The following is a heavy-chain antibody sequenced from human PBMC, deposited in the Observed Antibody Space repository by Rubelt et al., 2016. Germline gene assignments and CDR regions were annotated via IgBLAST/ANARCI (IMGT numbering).Heavy chain of an antibody. CDR2: IIPIFGTA. J-gene: IGHJ4*02. V-gene: IGHV1-69*13. Sequence: QVQLVQSGAEVKKPGASVKVSCKASGGTFSSYAISWVRQAHGQGLEWMGGIIPIFGTANYAQKFQGRVTITADESTSTAYMELSSLRSEDTAVYYCASSDDYSNYFDYWGQGALVTVSS. D-gene: IGHD4-11*01. CDR3: ASSDDYSNYFDY. CDR1: GGTFSSYA.